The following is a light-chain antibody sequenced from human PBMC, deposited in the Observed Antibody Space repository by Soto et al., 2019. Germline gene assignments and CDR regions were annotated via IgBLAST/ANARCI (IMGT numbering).Light chain of an antibody. Sequence: TQSPSFLSVSPGEGATLSCRASQSVRTKLAWYQQKAGQAPRLLIYGASTXASGVSDRFSGSGSGTEYTLTISRLQSEDFAVYYCQQYDTWPSITFGQGTRLEIK. J-gene: IGKJ5*01. CDR2: GAS. CDR1: QSVRTK. CDR3: QQYDTWPSIT. V-gene: IGKV3-15*01.